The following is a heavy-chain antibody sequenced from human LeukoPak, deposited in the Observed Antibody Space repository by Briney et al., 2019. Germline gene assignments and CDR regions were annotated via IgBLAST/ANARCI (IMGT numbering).Heavy chain of an antibody. J-gene: IGHJ4*02. CDR2: FTSMSRTI. D-gene: IGHD6-13*01. Sequence: GGSLRLSCAASGFTFSRYSMTWVRQAPGKGLEWVSSFTSMSRTIYYADSVKGRFTISRDDAKESLYLQMNSLRAEDTAIYYCARQSSGIAATDKIDYWGQGALVTVSS. V-gene: IGHV3-21*01. CDR1: GFTFSRYS. CDR3: ARQSSGIAATDKIDY.